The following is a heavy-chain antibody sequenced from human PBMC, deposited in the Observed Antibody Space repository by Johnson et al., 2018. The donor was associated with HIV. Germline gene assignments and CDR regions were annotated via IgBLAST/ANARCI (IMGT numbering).Heavy chain of an antibody. CDR1: GFTFDDYA. J-gene: IGHJ3*01. D-gene: IGHD5-24*01. CDR3: ARGCRDGYPCDVFDV. Sequence: QLVESGGGLVQPGRSLRLSCAASGFTFDDYAIHWVRQAPGKGLEWVSGISWNSGNIGYADSVKGRFTISRDNAKNSLYLQMNSLRAEDTAVYFCARGCRDGYPCDVFDVWGQGTRVTVSS. CDR2: ISWNSGNI. V-gene: IGHV3-9*01.